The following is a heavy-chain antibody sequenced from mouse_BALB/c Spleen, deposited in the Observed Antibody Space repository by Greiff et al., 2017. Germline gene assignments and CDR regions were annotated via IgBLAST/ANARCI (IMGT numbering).Heavy chain of an antibody. D-gene: IGHD4-1*01. Sequence: QVTLKVSGPGILQPSQTLSLTCSFSGFSLSTSGMGVSWIRQPSGKGLEWLAHIYWDDDKRYNPSLKSRLTISKDTSRNQVFLKITSVDTADTATYYCARRERFQTGFDYWGQGTTLTVSS. J-gene: IGHJ2*01. V-gene: IGHV8-12*01. CDR1: GFSLSTSGMG. CDR2: IYWDDDK. CDR3: ARRERFQTGFDY.